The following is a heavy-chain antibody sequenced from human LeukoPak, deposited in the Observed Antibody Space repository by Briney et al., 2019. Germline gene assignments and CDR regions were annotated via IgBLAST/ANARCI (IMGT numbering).Heavy chain of an antibody. CDR3: ARDSSPYDYVWGSYRSIFSY. V-gene: IGHV3-21*01. CDR2: ISSSSSYI. D-gene: IGHD3-16*02. Sequence: GGSLRLSCAASGFTFSSYSMNWVRQAPGKGLEWVSSISSSSSYIYYADSVKGRFTISRDNAKNSLYLQMNSLRAEDTAVYYCARDSSPYDYVWGSYRSIFSYWGQGTLVTVSS. CDR1: GFTFSSYS. J-gene: IGHJ4*02.